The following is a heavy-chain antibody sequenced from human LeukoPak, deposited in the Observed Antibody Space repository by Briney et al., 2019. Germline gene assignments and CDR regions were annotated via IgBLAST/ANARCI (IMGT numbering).Heavy chain of an antibody. CDR3: ARYSSHWSFDS. CDR1: GFTFDDYG. Sequence: GGSLRLSCAASGFTFDDYGMSWVRQAPGKGLEWVSGINWNGGSTGYADSVKGRFTTSRDNAKNSLYLQMNSLRAEDTAVYYCARYSSHWSFDSWGQGTLVTVSS. V-gene: IGHV3-20*04. CDR2: INWNGGST. D-gene: IGHD6-19*01. J-gene: IGHJ4*02.